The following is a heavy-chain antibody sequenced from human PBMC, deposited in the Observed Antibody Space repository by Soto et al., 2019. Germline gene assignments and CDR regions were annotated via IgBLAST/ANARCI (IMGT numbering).Heavy chain of an antibody. D-gene: IGHD3-10*01. V-gene: IGHV3-48*03. Sequence: GGTLRLSCAASGFTFSSFELHWFRQAPGKGLERISYISSNESTAYYASSVEGRFTISRDNANNSVYLEMDTPRAEDQAPYYCAKAVLFPYFAIYWGQGALVTSPQ. CDR2: ISSNESTA. CDR3: AKAVLFPYFAIY. J-gene: IGHJ4*02. CDR1: GFTFSSFE.